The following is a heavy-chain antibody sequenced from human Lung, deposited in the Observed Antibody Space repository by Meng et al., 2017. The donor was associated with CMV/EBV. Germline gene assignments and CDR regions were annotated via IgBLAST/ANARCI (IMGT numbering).Heavy chain of an antibody. D-gene: IGHD1-26*01. CDR1: GVSISSNIR. Sequence: QVPLRGSGPGLVKPSGTLAPTCGVLGVSISSNIRWTWVRQPPGKGLEWIGDIDDSGSTNYNPSLNSRISISLDKSKNHFSLKVNSVTAADTAVYYCARGKQDAWELLAYWGQGALVTVSS. J-gene: IGHJ4*02. CDR3: ARGKQDAWELLAY. CDR2: IDDSGST. V-gene: IGHV4-4*02.